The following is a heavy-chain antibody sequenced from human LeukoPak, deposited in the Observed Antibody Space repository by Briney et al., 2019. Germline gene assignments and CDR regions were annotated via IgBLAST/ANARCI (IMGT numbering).Heavy chain of an antibody. Sequence: GGSLRLSCAVSGITLSNYGMSWVRKAPGKGLEWVAGMSGSGGGTNYADSVKGRFTVSRDNSKNTLYLQMKSLRAEGTAVYFCAKRGVVIRVILVGFYKEAYYLDSWGQGALVTVSS. CDR2: MSGSGGGT. CDR3: AKRGVVIRVILVGFYKEAYYLDS. V-gene: IGHV3-23*01. J-gene: IGHJ4*02. D-gene: IGHD3-22*01. CDR1: GITLSNYG.